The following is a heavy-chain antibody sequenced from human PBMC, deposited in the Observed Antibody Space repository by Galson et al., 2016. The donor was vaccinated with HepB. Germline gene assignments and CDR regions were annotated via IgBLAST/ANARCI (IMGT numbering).Heavy chain of an antibody. Sequence: SVKVSCKASGGTFSNYVIRWVRQAPGQGLEWMGGIIPIFGTANNAQKFQGRVTITADKFTSTAYMELSSLRSEDTAAYYCARLDAYNYPYYFDYWGQGTLVTVS. CDR1: GGTFSNYV. V-gene: IGHV1-69*06. D-gene: IGHD5-24*01. CDR3: ARLDAYNYPYYFDY. CDR2: IIPIFGTA. J-gene: IGHJ4*02.